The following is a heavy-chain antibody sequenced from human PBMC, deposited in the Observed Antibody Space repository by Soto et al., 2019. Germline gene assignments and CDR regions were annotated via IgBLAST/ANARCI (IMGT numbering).Heavy chain of an antibody. CDR3: ARLGGYYQALDT. V-gene: IGHV4-59*08. CDR2: IYYTGTT. J-gene: IGHJ5*02. Sequence: SETLSLTCTASGGSISPYYWSWIRQPPGKGLELISYIYYTGTTRYNPSLKSRVTTSVDTSKNQFSLKLSSVTAADTAVYYCARLGGYYQALDTWGQG. D-gene: IGHD3-22*01. CDR1: GGSISPYY.